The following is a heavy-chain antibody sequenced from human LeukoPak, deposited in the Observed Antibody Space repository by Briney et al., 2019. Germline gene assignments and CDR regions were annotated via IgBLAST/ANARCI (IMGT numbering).Heavy chain of an antibody. J-gene: IGHJ4*02. V-gene: IGHV1-18*01. CDR3: ARALLWFGEPSHIDY. CDR2: ITAYNDNT. CDR1: GYTFTSYG. Sequence: GASVTVSCKASGYTFTSYGISWVRQAPGQGLEWMGWITAYNDNTNYAQKLQGRVTMTTDTSTSTAYMGLRSLRSDDTAVYYCARALLWFGEPSHIDYWGQGTLVTASS. D-gene: IGHD3-10*01.